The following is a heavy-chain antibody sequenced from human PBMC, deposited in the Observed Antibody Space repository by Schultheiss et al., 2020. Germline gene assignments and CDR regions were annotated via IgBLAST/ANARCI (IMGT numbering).Heavy chain of an antibody. V-gene: IGHV4-4*07. CDR3: ARERIAAAGANWFDP. J-gene: IGHJ5*02. CDR2: IYTSGST. Sequence: SETLSLTCAVYGGSFSGYYWSWIRQPAGKGLEWIGRIYTSGSTNYNPSLKSRVTISVDRSKNQFSLKLSSVTAADTAVYYCARERIAAAGANWFDPWGQGTLVTVSS. CDR1: GGSFSGYY. D-gene: IGHD6-13*01.